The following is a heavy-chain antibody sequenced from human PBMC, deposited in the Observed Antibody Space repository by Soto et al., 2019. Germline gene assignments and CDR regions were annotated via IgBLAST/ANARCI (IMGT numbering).Heavy chain of an antibody. CDR3: ARLGSVAGTKRRDY. D-gene: IGHD6-19*01. J-gene: IGHJ4*02. Sequence: PSETLSLTCTVAGGAISGSSYYWGWIRQPPGKGLEWIGSIYYSGSTYYNPSLKSRVTISVDTSKNQFSLKLSSVTAADTAVYYCARLGSVAGTKRRDYWGQGTLVTVSS. V-gene: IGHV4-39*01. CDR2: IYYSGST. CDR1: GGAISGSSYY.